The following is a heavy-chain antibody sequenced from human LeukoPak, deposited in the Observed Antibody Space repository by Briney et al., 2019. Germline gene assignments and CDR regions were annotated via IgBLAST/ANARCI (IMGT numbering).Heavy chain of an antibody. CDR2: INQDGSEK. CDR1: GFTFSSYW. J-gene: IGHJ4*02. V-gene: IGHV3-7*03. CDR3: AREGSLPTRSDY. Sequence: PGGSLRLSCAGSGFTFSSYWMSWVRQAPGKGLEWVAKINQDGSEKDYVDSVEGRFRISRDNAKNELYLQMNSLRDEDAATYFCAREGSLPTRSDYWGQGTLVTVSS. D-gene: IGHD1-14*01.